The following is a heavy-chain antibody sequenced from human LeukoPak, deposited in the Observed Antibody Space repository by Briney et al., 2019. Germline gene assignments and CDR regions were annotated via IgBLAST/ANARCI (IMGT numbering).Heavy chain of an antibody. J-gene: IGHJ2*01. Sequence: TSVKVSCKASGFTFSKSAMQWVRQARGQRLEWIGWIDVGSGNTNYAQKFQERVTITRDMSTSTAYMELSSLRSDDTAVYFCAADRIAVAGYWYFDLWGRGTLVTVSS. V-gene: IGHV1-58*02. CDR3: AADRIAVAGYWYFDL. CDR1: GFTFSKSA. CDR2: IDVGSGNT. D-gene: IGHD6-19*01.